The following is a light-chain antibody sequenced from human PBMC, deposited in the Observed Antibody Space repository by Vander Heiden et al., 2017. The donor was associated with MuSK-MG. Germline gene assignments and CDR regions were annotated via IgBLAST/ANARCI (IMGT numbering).Light chain of an antibody. J-gene: IGLJ3*02. CDR3: CSYAGSLV. CDR1: SSDVGSYNL. V-gene: IGLV2-23*02. CDR2: EVS. Sequence: QSALTQPASVSGSPGQSITISCTGTSSDVGSYNLVSWYQQHPGKAPKLRIYEVSKRPSGVSKRFSGSKYANTESLTISGLQAEDESDYYCCSYAGSLVFGGGTKLTVL.